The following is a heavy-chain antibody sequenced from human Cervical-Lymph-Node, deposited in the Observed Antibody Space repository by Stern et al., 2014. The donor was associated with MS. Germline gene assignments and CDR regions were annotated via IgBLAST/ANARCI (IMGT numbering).Heavy chain of an antibody. J-gene: IGHJ5*02. Sequence: QVQLLQPGAEVKKPGASVKVSCKASGYTFTSYAMHWVRQAPGQRLEWMGWINAGNGNTKYSQKFQGRVTITRDTSASTAYMELSSLRSEDTAVYYCARETTDHLQVDWFDPWGQGTLVTVSS. V-gene: IGHV1-3*01. CDR3: ARETTDHLQVDWFDP. CDR1: GYTFTSYA. CDR2: INAGNGNT. D-gene: IGHD1-1*01.